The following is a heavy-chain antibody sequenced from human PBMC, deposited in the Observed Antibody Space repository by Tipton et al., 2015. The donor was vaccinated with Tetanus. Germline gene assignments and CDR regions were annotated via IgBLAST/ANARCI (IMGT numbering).Heavy chain of an antibody. CDR2: IYYSGST. Sequence: TLSLTCTVSGGSISSYYWSWIRQPAGKGLEWIGRIYYSGSTNYNPSLKSRVTISVDTSKNQFSLKLSSVTAADTAVYYCARGVAVAGYGDYYYGMDVWGQGTTVTVSS. D-gene: IGHD6-19*01. V-gene: IGHV4-4*07. CDR3: ARGVAVAGYGDYYYGMDV. CDR1: GGSISSYY. J-gene: IGHJ6*02.